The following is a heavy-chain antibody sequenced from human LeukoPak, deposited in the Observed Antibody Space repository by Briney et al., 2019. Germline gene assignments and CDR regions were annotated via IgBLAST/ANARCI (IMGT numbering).Heavy chain of an antibody. Sequence: GGSLRLSCAASGFTFNTYALHWVRQAPGKGLEWVSYISSSGSTIYYADSVKGRFTISRDNAKNSLYLQMNSLRAEDTAVYYCARGNPLYYYYYGMDVWGQGTTVTVSS. CDR2: ISSSGSTI. V-gene: IGHV3-48*03. CDR1: GFTFNTYA. CDR3: ARGNPLYYYYYGMDV. J-gene: IGHJ6*02.